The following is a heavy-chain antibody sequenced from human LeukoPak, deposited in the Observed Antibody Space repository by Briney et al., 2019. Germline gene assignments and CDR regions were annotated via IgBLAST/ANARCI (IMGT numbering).Heavy chain of an antibody. CDR2: IFYSGTT. Sequence: PSETLSLTCTVSGGSISSYYWSWIRQPPGKGLEWIGYIFYSGTTNYNPSLKSRVTISVDTSKNQFSLKLSSVTAADTAVYYCARGFDFWSDYYFDYRGQGTLVTVSS. D-gene: IGHD3-3*01. V-gene: IGHV4-59*01. CDR1: GGSISSYY. J-gene: IGHJ4*02. CDR3: ARGFDFWSDYYFDY.